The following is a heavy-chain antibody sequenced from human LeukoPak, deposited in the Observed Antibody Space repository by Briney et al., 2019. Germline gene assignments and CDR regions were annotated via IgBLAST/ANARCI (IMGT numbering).Heavy chain of an antibody. Sequence: SETLSLTCAVYGGSFSGYYWSWIRQPPGKGLEWIGEINHSGSTNYNPSLKSRVTISVDTSKNQFSLKLSSVTAADTAAYYCAARETLEGILFTMIPGYFDYWGQGTLVTVSS. D-gene: IGHD3-22*01. CDR1: GGSFSGYY. CDR3: AARETLEGILFTMIPGYFDY. V-gene: IGHV4-34*01. CDR2: INHSGST. J-gene: IGHJ4*02.